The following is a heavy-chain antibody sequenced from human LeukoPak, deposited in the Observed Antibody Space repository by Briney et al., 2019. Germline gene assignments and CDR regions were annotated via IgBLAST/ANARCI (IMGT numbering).Heavy chain of an antibody. V-gene: IGHV3-30*01. CDR1: GFTLSSYA. CDR2: ISYDGSNK. J-gene: IGHJ4*02. Sequence: GRCLRLSCAASGFTLSSYAMHWVRPAPGKGLEWVAVISYDGSNKYYADSVKGRFTISRDNSKNTLYLQMNSLRAEDTAVYYCARVSSRRWLQSQHLDYWGQGTLVTVSS. CDR3: ARVSSRRWLQSQHLDY. D-gene: IGHD5-24*01.